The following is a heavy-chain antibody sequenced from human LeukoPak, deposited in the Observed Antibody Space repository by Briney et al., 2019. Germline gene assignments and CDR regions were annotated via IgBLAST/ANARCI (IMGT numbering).Heavy chain of an antibody. D-gene: IGHD4-17*01. Sequence: GGSLRLSCAASGFTVSRNYMTWVRQAPGKGLEWVSLIYSGGSTYYADSVKGRFTISRDNSKNTLYLQMNSLRAGDTAVFYCAGRDSGDYPYFDYWGQGTLVTVSS. V-gene: IGHV3-53*01. CDR3: AGRDSGDYPYFDY. CDR2: IYSGGST. CDR1: GFTVSRNY. J-gene: IGHJ4*02.